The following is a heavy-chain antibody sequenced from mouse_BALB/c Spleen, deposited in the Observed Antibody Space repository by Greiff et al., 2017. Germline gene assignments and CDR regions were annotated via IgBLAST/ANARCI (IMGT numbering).Heavy chain of an antibody. J-gene: IGHJ2*01. CDR3: ARHEADDGYYPDY. CDR2: ISSGGSYT. Sequence: EVMLVESGGGLVKPGGSLKLSCAAPGFTFSSYAMSWVRQTPEKRLEWVATISSGGSYTYYPDSVKGRFTISRDNAKNTLYLQMSSLRSEDTAMYYCARHEADDGYYPDYWGQGTTLTVSS. V-gene: IGHV5-9-3*01. CDR1: GFTFSSYA. D-gene: IGHD2-3*01.